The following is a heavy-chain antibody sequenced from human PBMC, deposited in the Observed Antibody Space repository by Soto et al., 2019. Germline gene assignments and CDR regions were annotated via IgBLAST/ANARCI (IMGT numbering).Heavy chain of an antibody. CDR2: MNPNSGNT. V-gene: IGHV1-8*01. CDR1: GYTFTSYD. D-gene: IGHD2-8*01. Sequence: ASVKVSCKASGYTFTSYDINWVRQATGQGLEWMGWMNPNSGNTGYAQKFQGRVTMTRNTSISTAYMELSSLRSEDTAVYYCATRDCTNGVYVPGPVAFDIWGQGTMVTVSS. J-gene: IGHJ3*02. CDR3: ATRDCTNGVYVPGPVAFDI.